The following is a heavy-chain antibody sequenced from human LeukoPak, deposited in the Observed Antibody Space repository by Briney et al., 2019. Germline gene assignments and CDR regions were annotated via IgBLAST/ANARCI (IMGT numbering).Heavy chain of an antibody. CDR1: GFTLSNYS. V-gene: IGHV3-21*01. D-gene: IGHD4-17*01. CDR2: ISSSSSYI. Sequence: GGSLRLSCAASGFTLSNYSMNWARQAPGKGVEWVAFISSSSSYIFYADSLKGRFTISRDNAKNSLYLQMNSLRADDTAVYYCARDLAYGDDGLWGQGTLVTVSS. J-gene: IGHJ4*02. CDR3: ARDLAYGDDGL.